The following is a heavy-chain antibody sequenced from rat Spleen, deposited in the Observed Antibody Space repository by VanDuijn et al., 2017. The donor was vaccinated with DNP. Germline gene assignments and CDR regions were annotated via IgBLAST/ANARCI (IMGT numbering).Heavy chain of an antibody. D-gene: IGHD1-11*01. J-gene: IGHJ3*01. CDR1: GFSLTSYG. CDR3: ARWEGINAY. V-gene: IGHV2S12*01. Sequence: QVQLRESGPGLVQPSQTLSLICTVSGFSLTSYGVSWVRQPPGKGLEWIVAITSGGSTFYNSALKSRLSISRDTSKSQVFLKMNSLQTEDTAMYFCARWEGINAYWGQGTLVTVSS. CDR2: ITSGGST.